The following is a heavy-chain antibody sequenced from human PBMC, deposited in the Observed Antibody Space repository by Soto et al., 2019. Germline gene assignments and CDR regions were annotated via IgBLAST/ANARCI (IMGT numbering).Heavy chain of an antibody. CDR3: ARDGGYCSSTSCPTTYYGMDV. Sequence: EVQLVESGGGLVKPGGSLRLSCAASGFTFSSYSMNWVSQAPGKGLEWVSSISSSSSYIYYADSVKGRFTISRDNSKNSLYLQMNSLRAEDTAVYYCARDGGYCSSTSCPTTYYGMDVWGQGTTVTVSS. V-gene: IGHV3-21*01. CDR2: ISSSSSYI. D-gene: IGHD2-2*01. J-gene: IGHJ6*02. CDR1: GFTFSSYS.